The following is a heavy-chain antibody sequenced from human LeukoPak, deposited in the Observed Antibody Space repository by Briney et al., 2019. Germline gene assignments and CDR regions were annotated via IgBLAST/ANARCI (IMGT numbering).Heavy chain of an antibody. J-gene: IGHJ4*02. Sequence: ASVKVSCKASGYTFTGYYMHWVRQAPGQGLEWMGWINPKSGGTNYAQNFQGRVTMTRDTSISTAYMELSGLRSDDRAVYYCVRDAKAAAGTEGWGQGTLVPVSS. CDR2: INPKSGGT. CDR1: GYTFTGYY. CDR3: VRDAKAAAGTEG. D-gene: IGHD6-13*01. V-gene: IGHV1-2*02.